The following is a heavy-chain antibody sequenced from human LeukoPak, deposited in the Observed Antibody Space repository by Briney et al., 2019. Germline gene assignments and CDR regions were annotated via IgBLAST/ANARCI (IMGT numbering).Heavy chain of an antibody. CDR3: AKQLGYCSDGSCYFPY. CDR2: MYLSGTT. Sequence: SSETLSLTCTVSGDSINSLDLWSWVRQPPGKGLEWIGEMYLSGTTHSNPSVKSRVTISIDKSKNQFFLNLSSVTAADTAVYYCAKQLGYCSDGSCYFPYWGQGTLVTVSS. CDR1: GDSINSLDL. J-gene: IGHJ4*02. D-gene: IGHD2-15*01. V-gene: IGHV4-4*02.